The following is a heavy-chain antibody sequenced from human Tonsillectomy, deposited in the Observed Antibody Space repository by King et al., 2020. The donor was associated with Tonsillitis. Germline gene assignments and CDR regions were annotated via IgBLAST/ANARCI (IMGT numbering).Heavy chain of an antibody. CDR3: ALHFDWLSDDAFDI. Sequence: QITLKESGPTLVKPTQTLTLTCTFTGFSLTTSGEGVGWIRQPPGKALEWLALIYWDDDKRYSPSLKSRLTITKDTSKNQVVLTLTNMDPVDTATYYCALHFDWLSDDAFDIWGKGTLVTVSS. J-gene: IGHJ3*02. V-gene: IGHV2-5*02. CDR1: GFSLTTSGEG. CDR2: IYWDDDK. D-gene: IGHD3-9*01.